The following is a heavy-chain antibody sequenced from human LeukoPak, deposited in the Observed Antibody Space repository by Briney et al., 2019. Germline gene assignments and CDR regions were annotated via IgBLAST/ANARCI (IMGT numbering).Heavy chain of an antibody. V-gene: IGHV3-23*01. Sequence: PGGSLRLSCAASGFTFSSYAMHWVRQAPGKGLEWVSGISGSGGSTYYADSVKGRFTISRDNSKKTLFLQMNSLRAEDTAVYYCAKWNSITSYWNYFGMDVWGQGTTVTVSS. CDR3: AKWNSITSYWNYFGMDV. D-gene: IGHD1-1*01. CDR2: ISGSGGST. J-gene: IGHJ6*02. CDR1: GFTFSSYA.